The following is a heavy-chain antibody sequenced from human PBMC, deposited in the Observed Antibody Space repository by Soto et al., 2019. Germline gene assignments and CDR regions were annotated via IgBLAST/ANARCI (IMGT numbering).Heavy chain of an antibody. Sequence: GGSLRLSCAASVFTFSSYSMNLVRQSPGKGLEWVSSISSSSSYIYYADSVKGRFTMSRDNAKNSPSLKMNSLRAEDTAVYYCARDIYSYGHRGMDVCGQGTTVTVSS. J-gene: IGHJ6*02. CDR2: ISSSSSYI. CDR1: VFTFSSYS. V-gene: IGHV3-21*01. CDR3: ARDIYSYGHRGMDV. D-gene: IGHD5-18*01.